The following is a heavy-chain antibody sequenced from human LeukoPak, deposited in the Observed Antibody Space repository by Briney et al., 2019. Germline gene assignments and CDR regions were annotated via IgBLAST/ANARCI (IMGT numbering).Heavy chain of an antibody. CDR1: GFTFDDYA. V-gene: IGHV3-9*03. CDR3: AKGVRIVAVAGNDAFDI. D-gene: IGHD6-19*01. J-gene: IGHJ3*02. CDR2: ISWNSGSI. Sequence: PGGSLRLSCAASGFTFDDYAMHWVRQAPGKGLEWVSGISWNSGSIGYADSVKGRFTISRDNAKNSLYLQMNSLRAEDMALYYCAKGVRIVAVAGNDAFDIWGQGTMVTVSS.